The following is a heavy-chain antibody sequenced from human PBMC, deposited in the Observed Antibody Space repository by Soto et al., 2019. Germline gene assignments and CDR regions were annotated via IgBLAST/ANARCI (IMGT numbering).Heavy chain of an antibody. J-gene: IGHJ6*02. D-gene: IGHD3-3*01. Sequence: PGESLKISCKGSGYSFTSYWISWVRQMPGKGLEWMGRIDPSDSYTNYSPSFQGHVTISADKSISTAYLQWSSLKASDTAMYYCAGGPEWRYGMDVWGQGTTVTVSS. CDR3: AGGPEWRYGMDV. V-gene: IGHV5-10-1*01. CDR1: GYSFTSYW. CDR2: IDPSDSYT.